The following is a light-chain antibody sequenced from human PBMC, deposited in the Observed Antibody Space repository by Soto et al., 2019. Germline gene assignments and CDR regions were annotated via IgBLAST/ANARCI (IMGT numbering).Light chain of an antibody. J-gene: IGKJ1*01. CDR2: GAS. Sequence: EIVMTQSPATLSVSPGERATLSCRASQSVSNNLAWYQKKPGQAPRLLIYGASTRATGIPARFSGSGSGTAFTLTISSLQSDAFAVYYCQQYNSWWTFGQGNRVELK. V-gene: IGKV3-15*01. CDR3: QQYNSWWT. CDR1: QSVSNN.